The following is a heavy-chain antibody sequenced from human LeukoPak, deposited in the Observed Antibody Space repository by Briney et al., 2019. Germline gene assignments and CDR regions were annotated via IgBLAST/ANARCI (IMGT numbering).Heavy chain of an antibody. CDR2: INWNGASR. V-gene: IGHV3-20*04. CDR3: ARDSLKWEPKTHSFDF. D-gene: IGHD1-26*01. Sequence: GRSLRLSCAASGFTFDDYGMSWVRQAPGQGPEWVSDINWNGASRRYADSVKGRFTISRDNVKKSLYLQMNSLRAEDTALYYCARDSLKWEPKTHSFDFWGQGTMVTVSS. J-gene: IGHJ3*01. CDR1: GFTFDDYG.